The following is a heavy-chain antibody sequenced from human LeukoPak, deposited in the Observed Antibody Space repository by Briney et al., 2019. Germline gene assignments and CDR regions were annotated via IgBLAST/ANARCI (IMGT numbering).Heavy chain of an antibody. CDR1: GITFSNAW. J-gene: IGHJ4*02. V-gene: IGHV3-15*01. CDR3: TTYSIGSCPF. CDR2: IYRSSNGETT. D-gene: IGHD6-19*01. Sequence: PGGSLRLSCAASGITFSNAWMTWVRQAPGKGLEWVGRIYRSSNGETTDYGAPVKGRFTMSRDDSKSTLYLQMNSLKTEDTAVYYCTTYSIGSCPFWGQGTLVTVSS.